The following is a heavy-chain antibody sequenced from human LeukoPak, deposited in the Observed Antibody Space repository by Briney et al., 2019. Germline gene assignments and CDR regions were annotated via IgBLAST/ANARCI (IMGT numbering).Heavy chain of an antibody. CDR1: GRSISSCDYY. CDR3: DRVHDYGSGSFDD. J-gene: IGHJ4*02. V-gene: IGHV4-30-4*01. D-gene: IGHD3-10*01. CDR2: IYYSGST. Sequence: PSETLSLTCTVSGRSISSCDYYWSWIRQPPGKGLEWIGYIYYSGSTYYNPSLKSRVTISVDTSKNQFSLKLRSVTAADTAVYYCDRVHDYGSGSFDDRGQGTPVTVS.